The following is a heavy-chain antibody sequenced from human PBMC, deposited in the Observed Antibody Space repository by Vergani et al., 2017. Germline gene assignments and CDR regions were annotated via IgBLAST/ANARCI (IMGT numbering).Heavy chain of an antibody. CDR1: GYTFTSYG. D-gene: IGHD4-17*01. CDR2: ISTYNGNT. J-gene: IGHJ4*02. CDR3: ARGGAGFIDYGDQDFEY. Sequence: QVQLVQSGVEVKQPGASVKVSCKAAGYTFTSYGISWVRQAPGQGLEWMGWISTYNGNTNYAQKLQGRVTMTTATSTSTAYLELRSLRSDDTAVYYCARGGAGFIDYGDQDFEYWGQGTLVTVSS. V-gene: IGHV1-18*01.